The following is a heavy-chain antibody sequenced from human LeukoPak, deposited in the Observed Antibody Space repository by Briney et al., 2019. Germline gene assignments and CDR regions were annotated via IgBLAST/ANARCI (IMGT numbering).Heavy chain of an antibody. CDR2: ISAYNGNT. CDR3: ARDHPQLYYYGSGSSFHY. Sequence: ASVKVSCKASGYTFTSYGISWVRQAPGQGLEWMGWISAYNGNTNYAQKLQGRVTMTTDTSTSTAYMELRSLRSDDTVVHYCARDHPQLYYYGSGSSFHYWGQGTLVTVSS. CDR1: GYTFTSYG. D-gene: IGHD3-10*01. J-gene: IGHJ4*02. V-gene: IGHV1-18*01.